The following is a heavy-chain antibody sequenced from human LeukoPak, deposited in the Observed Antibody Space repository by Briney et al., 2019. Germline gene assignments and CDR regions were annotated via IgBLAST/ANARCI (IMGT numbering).Heavy chain of an antibody. CDR2: IYSDGSIT. CDR3: ARTGVPYAMDV. CDR1: GFTFSSYW. Sequence: GGSLRLSCAASGFTFSSYWMHGVRQAPGKGLVWVSRIYSDGSITIYADSVKGRFTISRDNAKNTLYLQMNSLRADDTAMYYCARTGVPYAMDVWGQGTTVTVS. J-gene: IGHJ6*02. D-gene: IGHD1-1*01. V-gene: IGHV3-74*01.